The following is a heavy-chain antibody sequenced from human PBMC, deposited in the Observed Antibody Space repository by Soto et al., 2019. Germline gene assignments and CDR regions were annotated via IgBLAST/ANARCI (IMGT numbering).Heavy chain of an antibody. D-gene: IGHD3-10*01. CDR2: ISYDGSNK. V-gene: IGHV3-30-3*01. CDR1: GFTFSSYA. J-gene: IGHJ4*02. Sequence: PGGSLRLSCAASGFTFSSYAMHWVRQAPGKGLEWVAVISYDGSNKYYADSVKGRFTISRDNSKNTLYLQMNSLRAEDTALYYCARDDGSGSYYNVGYGYWGQGTLVTVSS. CDR3: ARDDGSGSYYNVGYGY.